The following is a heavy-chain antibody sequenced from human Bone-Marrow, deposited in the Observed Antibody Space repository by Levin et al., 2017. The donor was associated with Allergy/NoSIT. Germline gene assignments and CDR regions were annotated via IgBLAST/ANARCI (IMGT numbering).Heavy chain of an antibody. CDR2: IYSGGST. J-gene: IGHJ4*02. V-gene: IGHV3-66*01. CDR3: AREGGPGSGNYYDSSGPPDY. D-gene: IGHD3-22*01. Sequence: GESLKISCAASGFTVSSNYMSWVRQAPGKGLEWVSVIYSGGSTYYADSVKGRFTISRDNSKNTLYLQMNSLRAEDTAVYYCAREGGPGSGNYYDSSGPPDYWGQGTLVTVSS. CDR1: GFTVSSNY.